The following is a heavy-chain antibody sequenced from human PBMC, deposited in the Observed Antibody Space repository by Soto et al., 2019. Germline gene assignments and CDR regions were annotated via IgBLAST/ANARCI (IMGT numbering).Heavy chain of an antibody. CDR1: GGTFSSYA. Sequence: SVKVSCKASGGTFSSYAISWVRQAPGQGLEWMGGIIPIFGTANYAQKFQGRVTITADESTSTAYMELNSLRAEDTAVYYCARDSYGIPYYGMDVWGQGTTVTVSS. D-gene: IGHD5-18*01. CDR2: IIPIFGTA. CDR3: ARDSYGIPYYGMDV. V-gene: IGHV1-69*13. J-gene: IGHJ6*02.